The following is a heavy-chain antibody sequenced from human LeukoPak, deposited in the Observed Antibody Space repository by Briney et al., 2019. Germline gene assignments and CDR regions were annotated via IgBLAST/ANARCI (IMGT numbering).Heavy chain of an antibody. J-gene: IGHJ4*02. Sequence: GASVKVSCKASGYTFTGYYVHWVRQAPGQGLEWMGWINPNSGGTNSAQKFQGRVTMTTDTSTSTAYMELRSLRSDDTAVYYCARDLKRGYSSGRYSWGTGSSNDYWGQGTLVTVSS. CDR1: GYTFTGYY. V-gene: IGHV1-2*02. D-gene: IGHD6-19*01. CDR2: INPNSGGT. CDR3: ARDLKRGYSSGRYSWGTGSSNDY.